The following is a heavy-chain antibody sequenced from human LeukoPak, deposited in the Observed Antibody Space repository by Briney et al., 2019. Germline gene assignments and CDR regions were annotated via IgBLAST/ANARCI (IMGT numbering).Heavy chain of an antibody. V-gene: IGHV1-2*02. CDR2: INPNSGGT. D-gene: IGHD1-14*01. J-gene: IGHJ6*03. Sequence: ASVKVSCKASGYTFTCYYMHWVRQAPGQGLEWMGWINPNSGGTNYAQKFQGRVTMTRDTSISTAYMELSRLRSDDTAVYYCARVDTEGNRLGYYYYYYYMDVWGKGTTVTVSS. CDR1: GYTFTCYY. CDR3: ARVDTEGNRLGYYYYYYYMDV.